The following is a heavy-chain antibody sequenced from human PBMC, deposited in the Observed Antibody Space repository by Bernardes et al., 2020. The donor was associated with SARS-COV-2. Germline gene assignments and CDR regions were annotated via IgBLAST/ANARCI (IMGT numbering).Heavy chain of an antibody. CDR1: GDSVSSISAA. V-gene: IGHV6-1*01. CDR3: AREVRGYTGHGPLDY. Sequence: QTLSLTCAISGDSVSSISAAWNWIRQSPSRGLEWLGRTYYRSKWYNDYALSVKGRITINPDTSKNQFSLQLNSVTPEDTAVYYCAREVRGYTGHGPLDYWGQGTLVTVSS. D-gene: IGHD5-12*01. CDR2: TYYRSKWYN. J-gene: IGHJ4*02.